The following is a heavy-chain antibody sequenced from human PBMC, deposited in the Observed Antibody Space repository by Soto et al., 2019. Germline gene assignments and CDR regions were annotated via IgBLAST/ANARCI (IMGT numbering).Heavy chain of an antibody. V-gene: IGHV4-30-4*01. CDR2: IYYSGST. CDR1: GGSISSGDYY. Sequence: PSETLSLTCTVSGGSISSGDYYWSWIRQPPGKGLEWIGYIYYSGSTYYNPSLKSRVTISVDTSKNQFSLKLSSVTAADTAVYYCARDSRPATHWFDPWGQGTLVTVSS. D-gene: IGHD6-6*01. J-gene: IGHJ5*02. CDR3: ARDSRPATHWFDP.